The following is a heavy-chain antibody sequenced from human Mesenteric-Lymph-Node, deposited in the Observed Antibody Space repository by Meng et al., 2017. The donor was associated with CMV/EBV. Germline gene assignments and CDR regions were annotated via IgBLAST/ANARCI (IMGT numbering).Heavy chain of an antibody. V-gene: IGHV4-39*01. CDR1: GGSISSSSYY. J-gene: IGHJ5*02. CDR2: IYYSGST. CDR3: ARPHYYGSGSSPWFDP. Sequence: QLQLHESGPGLVKPSETPSLPCPVSGGSISSSSYYWGWIRQPPGKGLEWIGSIYYSGSTYYNPSLKSRVTISVDTSKNQFSLKLSSVTAADTAVYYCARPHYYGSGSSPWFDPWGQGTLVTVSS. D-gene: IGHD3-10*01.